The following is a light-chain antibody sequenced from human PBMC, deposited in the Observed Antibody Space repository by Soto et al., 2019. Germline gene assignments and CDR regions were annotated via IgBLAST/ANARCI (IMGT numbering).Light chain of an antibody. J-gene: IGLJ2*01. CDR1: SSDVGGYNY. V-gene: IGLV2-8*01. CDR2: EVS. Sequence: QSVLTQPPSASGSPGQSVTIPCTGTSSDVGGYNYVSWYQQHPGKAPKLMIYEVSQRPSGVPDRFSGSKSGNTASLTVSGLQAEDEADYYCSSYAGSNNVVFGGGTQLTVL. CDR3: SSYAGSNNVV.